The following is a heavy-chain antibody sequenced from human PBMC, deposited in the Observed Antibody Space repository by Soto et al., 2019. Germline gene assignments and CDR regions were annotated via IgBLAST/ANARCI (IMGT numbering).Heavy chain of an antibody. CDR3: ARSGYSYGPNPLLY. D-gene: IGHD5-18*01. V-gene: IGHV4-31*03. J-gene: IGHJ4*02. CDR2: IYYSGST. Sequence: QVQLQDSGPGLVKPSQTLSLTCTVSGGSISSGGYYWSWIRQHPGKGLEWIGYIYYSGSTYNNPSRKSRVTISVDTSKNQSSLKLSSVTAADTAVYYCARSGYSYGPNPLLYWGQGTLVTVSS. CDR1: GGSISSGGYY.